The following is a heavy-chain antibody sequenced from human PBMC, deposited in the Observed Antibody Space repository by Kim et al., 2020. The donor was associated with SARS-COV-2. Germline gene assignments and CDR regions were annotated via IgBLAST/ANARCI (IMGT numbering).Heavy chain of an antibody. D-gene: IGHD2-21*01. V-gene: IGHV3-21*01. CDR3: ARDPYGGDLFYYYYGMDV. Sequence: GGSLRLSCAASGFTFSSYSMNWVRQAPGKGLEWVSSISSSSSYIYYADSEKGRFTISRDNAKNSLYLQMNSLRAEDTAVYYCARDPYGGDLFYYYYGMDVWGQGTTVAVSS. J-gene: IGHJ6*02. CDR2: ISSSSSYI. CDR1: GFTFSSYS.